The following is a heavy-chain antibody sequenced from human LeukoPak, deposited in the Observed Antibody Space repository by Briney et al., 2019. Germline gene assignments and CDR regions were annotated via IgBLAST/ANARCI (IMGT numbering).Heavy chain of an antibody. V-gene: IGHV4-59*08. CDR1: GGSISSYY. CDR3: AGGVPARS. J-gene: IGHJ5*02. D-gene: IGHD2-15*01. CDR2: IHYSGGIT. Sequence: SETLSLTCTVSGGSISSYYWSWIRQPPGKGLEWIGYIHYSGGITYYNPSLKSRVTISLDTSKSQFSLKVTSVTAADTAVYYCAGGVPARSWGQGTLVTVSS.